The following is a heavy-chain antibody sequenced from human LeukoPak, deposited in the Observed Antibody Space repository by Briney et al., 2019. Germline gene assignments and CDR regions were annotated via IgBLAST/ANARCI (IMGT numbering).Heavy chain of an antibody. Sequence: PGRSLRLSCAASGFTFDDCAMHWVRQAPGKGLEWVSGISWNSADKGYADSVKGRFTISRDNAKNSLYLQMNSLRVEDTALYYCAKKGSWDTDAFDIWGQGTMVTVSS. CDR1: GFTFDDCA. J-gene: IGHJ3*02. CDR3: AKKGSWDTDAFDI. V-gene: IGHV3-9*01. D-gene: IGHD5-18*01. CDR2: ISWNSADK.